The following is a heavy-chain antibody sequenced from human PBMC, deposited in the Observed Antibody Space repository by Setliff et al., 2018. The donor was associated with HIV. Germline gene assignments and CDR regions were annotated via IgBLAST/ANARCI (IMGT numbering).Heavy chain of an antibody. CDR1: GGSISSGDYY. V-gene: IGHV4-31*03. CDR3: ARGPPYYNFWSGYFGETPQGGFDP. Sequence: SETLSLTCTVSGGSISSGDYYWSWIRQHPAKGLEWIGYIYYSGTTYYNPSLKSRVSISVDTSKNQFSLKLSSVTAADTAVYYCARGPPYYNFWSGYFGETPQGGFDPWGQGTLVTVSS. J-gene: IGHJ5*02. D-gene: IGHD3-3*01. CDR2: IYYSGTT.